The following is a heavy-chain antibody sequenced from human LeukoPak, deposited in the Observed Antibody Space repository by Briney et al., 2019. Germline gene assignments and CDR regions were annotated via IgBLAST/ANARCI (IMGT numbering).Heavy chain of an antibody. V-gene: IGHV5-51*01. CDR1: GYSFPNYW. Sequence: GESLKISCKGSGYSFPNYWIGWVRQMPGKGLEWIGIVYPATSDTTYSPSFQGQVTISADKSSSTAYLQWSSLKASDTAMYYCARQGSVAGNYYYYGMDVWGQGTTVTVSS. J-gene: IGHJ6*02. CDR3: ARQGSVAGNYYYYGMDV. D-gene: IGHD6-19*01. CDR2: VYPATSDT.